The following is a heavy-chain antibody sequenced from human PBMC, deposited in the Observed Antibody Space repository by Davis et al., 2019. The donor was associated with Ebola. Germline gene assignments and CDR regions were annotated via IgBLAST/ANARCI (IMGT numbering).Heavy chain of an antibody. CDR2: ISGSGGST. Sequence: GESLKISCAASGFTFSSYAMSWVRQAPGKGLEWVSAISGSGGSTYYADSVKGRFTISRDNAKNSLYLQMNSLRDEDTAVYYCARGLGKDIVVVVAATPFDYWGQGTLVTVSS. V-gene: IGHV3-23*01. CDR1: GFTFSSYA. J-gene: IGHJ4*02. CDR3: ARGLGKDIVVVVAATPFDY. D-gene: IGHD2-15*01.